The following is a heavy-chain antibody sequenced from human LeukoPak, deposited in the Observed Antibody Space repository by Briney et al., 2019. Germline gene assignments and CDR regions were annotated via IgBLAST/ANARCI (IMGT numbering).Heavy chain of an antibody. CDR2: ISSSSSTI. CDR1: GFTFSSYS. D-gene: IGHD3-22*01. J-gene: IGHJ4*02. V-gene: IGHV3-48*02. Sequence: PGGSLRLSCAASGFTFSSYSMNWVRQAPGKGLEWVSYISSSSSTIYYADSVKGRFTISRDNAKSSLYLQMNSLRDEDTAVYYCARGGSSGYLSPPDCWGQGTLVTVSS. CDR3: ARGGSSGYLSPPDC.